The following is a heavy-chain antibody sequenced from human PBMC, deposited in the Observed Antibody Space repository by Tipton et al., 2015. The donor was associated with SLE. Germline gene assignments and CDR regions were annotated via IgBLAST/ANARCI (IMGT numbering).Heavy chain of an antibody. Sequence: GSLRLSCAASGFTISSYGMHWVRQAPGKGLEWVSLISWDGGSTYYADSVKGRFTISRDNSKNSLYLQMNSLRAEDTALYYCAKDRAIRQQLPNYFDYWGQGTLVTVSS. D-gene: IGHD6-13*01. V-gene: IGHV3-43D*04. CDR3: AKDRAIRQQLPNYFDY. CDR1: GFTISSYG. CDR2: ISWDGGST. J-gene: IGHJ4*02.